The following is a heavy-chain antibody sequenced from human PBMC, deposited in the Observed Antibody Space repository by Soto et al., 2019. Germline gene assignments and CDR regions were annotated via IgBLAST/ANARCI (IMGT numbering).Heavy chain of an antibody. CDR2: ISSSSSSTI. CDR3: ARDGLSLNWFDP. CDR1: GFTFSSYS. J-gene: IGHJ5*02. Sequence: GGSLRLSCAASGFTFSSYSMNWVRQAPGKGLEWVSYISSSSSSTIYYADSVKGRFTISRDNAKNSLYLQMNSLRAEDTAVYYCARDGLSLNWFDPWGQGTLVTVSS. D-gene: IGHD2-8*01. V-gene: IGHV3-48*01.